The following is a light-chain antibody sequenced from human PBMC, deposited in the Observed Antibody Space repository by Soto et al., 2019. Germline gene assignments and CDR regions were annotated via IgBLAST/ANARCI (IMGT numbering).Light chain of an antibody. CDR3: QQYNSYSWT. CDR1: QSISSW. V-gene: IGKV1-5*03. CDR2: KAS. J-gene: IGKJ1*01. Sequence: DILMTQSPSTLSASVGDRVTITCRASQSISSWLAWYQQKPGKAPKLLIHKASSLESGVPSRFSGSGSGTEFTLTISSLQPDDSATYYCQQYNSYSWTFGQGTKVEIK.